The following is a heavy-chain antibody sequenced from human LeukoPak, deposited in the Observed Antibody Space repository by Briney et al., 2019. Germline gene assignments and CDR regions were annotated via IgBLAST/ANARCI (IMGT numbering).Heavy chain of an antibody. CDR2: ISAYNGNT. CDR3: AVIPGYNWNDGLRDY. CDR1: GHTFTSYG. D-gene: IGHD1-1*01. Sequence: ASVKVSCKASGHTFTSYGINWVRQAPGQGLEWMGWISAYNGNTNYAQKLQGRVTMTTDTSTRTIYMELRSLTSDDTAVYYCAVIPGYNWNDGLRDYWGQGTLVTVSS. J-gene: IGHJ4*02. V-gene: IGHV1-18*01.